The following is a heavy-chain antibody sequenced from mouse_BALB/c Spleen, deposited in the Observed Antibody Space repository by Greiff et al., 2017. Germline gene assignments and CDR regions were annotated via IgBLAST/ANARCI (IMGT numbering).Heavy chain of an antibody. Sequence: QVQLQQSGAELARPGASVKMSCKASGYTFTSYTMHWVKQRPGQGLEWIGYINPSSGYTNYNQKFKDKATLTADKSSSTAYMQLSSLTSEDSAVYYCARWTPLTTVVATDAMDYWGQGTSVTVSS. CDR2: INPSSGYT. CDR1: GYTFTSYT. J-gene: IGHJ4*01. V-gene: IGHV1-4*01. CDR3: ARWTPLTTVVATDAMDY. D-gene: IGHD1-1*01.